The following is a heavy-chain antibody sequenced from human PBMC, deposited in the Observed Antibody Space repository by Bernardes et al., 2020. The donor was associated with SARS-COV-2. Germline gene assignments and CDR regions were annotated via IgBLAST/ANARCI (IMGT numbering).Heavy chain of an antibody. CDR3: ARDVGYYDFWGGYHTDY. V-gene: IGHV1-18*01. CDR2: ISGYNGNR. Sequence: ASVKVSCKASGYTFTQYGITWVRQAPGQGLEWMGWISGYNGNRKNAEKFQDRVTMTTDTTTRTAYMELRSLRSDDTAVYYCARDVGYYDFWGGYHTDYWGQGTLVTVSS. CDR1: GYTFTQYG. D-gene: IGHD3-3*01. J-gene: IGHJ4*02.